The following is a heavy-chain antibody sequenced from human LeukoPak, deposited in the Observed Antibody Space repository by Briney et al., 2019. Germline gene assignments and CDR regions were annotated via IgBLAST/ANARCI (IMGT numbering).Heavy chain of an antibody. CDR3: TRVGDYDSWSGRYYFDY. D-gene: IGHD3-3*01. J-gene: IGHJ4*02. Sequence: GGSLRLSCTASGFTFGDYAMSWVRQAPGKGLEWVGFIRSKAYGGTTEYAASVKGRFTISRDDSKSIAYLQMNSLKTEDTAVYHCTRVGDYDSWSGRYYFDYWGQGTLVTVSS. CDR1: GFTFGDYA. CDR2: IRSKAYGGTT. V-gene: IGHV3-49*04.